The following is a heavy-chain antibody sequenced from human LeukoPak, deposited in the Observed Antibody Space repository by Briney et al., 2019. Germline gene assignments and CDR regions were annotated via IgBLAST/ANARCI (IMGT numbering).Heavy chain of an antibody. J-gene: IGHJ4*02. V-gene: IGHV3-23*01. Sequence: GGSLRLSCAASGFTFSSSAMSWVRQAPGKGLEWVSSISGSGSGGSTYYADSVKGQFTISRDNSKNTLYLQMNSLRAEDTAVYYCAKDGLLSTVAGSFAFDYWGQGTLVTVSS. CDR3: AKDGLLSTVAGSFAFDY. CDR2: ISGSGSGGST. CDR1: GFTFSSSA. D-gene: IGHD6-19*01.